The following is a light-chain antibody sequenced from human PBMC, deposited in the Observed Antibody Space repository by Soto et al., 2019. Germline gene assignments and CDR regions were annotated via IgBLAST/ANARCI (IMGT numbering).Light chain of an antibody. CDR1: TGSIASNY. Sequence: FMLTQPHSVSESPGKTVTISCTRSTGSIASNYVQWFQQRPGSAPTTVIYEHNRRPSGVPDRFSGSIDSSSNSASLTFSGLKTEDEADYQCQSYDVSNWVFGGGTKVTVL. CDR2: EHN. V-gene: IGLV6-57*03. J-gene: IGLJ3*02. CDR3: QSYDVSNWV.